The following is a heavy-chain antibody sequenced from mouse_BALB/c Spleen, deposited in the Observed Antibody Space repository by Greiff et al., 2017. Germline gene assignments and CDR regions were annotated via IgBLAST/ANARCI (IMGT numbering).Heavy chain of an antibody. CDR1: GFTFTDYY. CDR2: IRNKANGYTT. Sequence: EVQGVESGGGLVQPGGSLRLSCATSGFTFTDYYMSWVRQPPGKALEWLGFIRNKANGYTTEYSASVKGRFTISRDNSQSILYLQMNTLRAEDSATYYCARNYGSSYAMDYWGQGTSVTVSS. V-gene: IGHV7-3*02. D-gene: IGHD1-1*01. J-gene: IGHJ4*01. CDR3: ARNYGSSYAMDY.